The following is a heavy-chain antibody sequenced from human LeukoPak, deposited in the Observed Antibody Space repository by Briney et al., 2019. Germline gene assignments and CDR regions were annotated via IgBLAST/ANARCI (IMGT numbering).Heavy chain of an antibody. Sequence: ASVKVSCKASGYTFTSYYMHWVRQAPGQGLEWMGIIDPSGGSTSYAQKFQGRVTMTRDTSTSTVYMELSSLRSEDTAVYYCASSGTATTGLDYWGQGTLVTVSS. CDR1: GYTFTSYY. J-gene: IGHJ4*02. V-gene: IGHV1-46*01. CDR2: IDPSGGST. D-gene: IGHD3-10*01. CDR3: ASSGTATTGLDY.